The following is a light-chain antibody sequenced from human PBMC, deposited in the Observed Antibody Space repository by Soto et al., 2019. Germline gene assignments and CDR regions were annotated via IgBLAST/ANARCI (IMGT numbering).Light chain of an antibody. CDR3: LQLYSYPRT. CDR2: FAS. Sequence: DIQLTQSPSFLSASVGDRVAITCRASQGIKNDLAWYQQKPGKAPKLLIYFASTLQSGVPSRFSGSGSGTKFTLTISSLQPEDFATYYCLQLYSYPRTFGQGSKVEIK. CDR1: QGIKND. V-gene: IGKV1-9*01. J-gene: IGKJ1*01.